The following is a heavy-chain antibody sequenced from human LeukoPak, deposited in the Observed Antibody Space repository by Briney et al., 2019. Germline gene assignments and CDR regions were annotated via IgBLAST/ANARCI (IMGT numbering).Heavy chain of an antibody. Sequence: GASVKVSCKASGYTFTGYYMHWVRQAPGQGLEWMGWINPNSGGTNYAQKFQGRVTMTRDTSISTAYMELSRLRSDDTAVYYCARVGHSGYDSYYYYYYYMDAWGKGTTVTVSS. D-gene: IGHD5-12*01. CDR3: ARVGHSGYDSYYYYYYYMDA. J-gene: IGHJ6*03. V-gene: IGHV1-2*02. CDR1: GYTFTGYY. CDR2: INPNSGGT.